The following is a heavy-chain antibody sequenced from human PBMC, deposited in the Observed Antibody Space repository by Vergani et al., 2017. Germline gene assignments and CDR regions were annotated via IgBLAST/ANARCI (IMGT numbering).Heavy chain of an antibody. J-gene: IGHJ4*02. D-gene: IGHD2-21*01. CDR1: GFTFSSYS. CDR2: ISSSSSYI. V-gene: IGHV3-21*03. Sequence: EVQLVESGGGLVKPGGSLRLSCAASGFTFSSYSMNWVRQAPGKGLEWVSSISSSSSYIYYADSVKGRFTISRDNAKNSLYLQMNSLKTEDTAVYYCTTDWLGDEVDYWGQGTLVTVSS. CDR3: TTDWLGDEVDY.